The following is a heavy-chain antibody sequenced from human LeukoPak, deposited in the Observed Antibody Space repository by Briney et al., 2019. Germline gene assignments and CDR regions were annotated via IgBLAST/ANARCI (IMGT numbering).Heavy chain of an antibody. D-gene: IGHD3-10*01. V-gene: IGHV4-39*01. J-gene: IGHJ4*02. Sequence: SETLSLTCTVSGGSISSSSYYWGWIRQPPGKGLEWIGTIYYSGSTYYNPSLKSRVTISLDTSKNQLSLKLSSVTAADTAVYYCARVRDTMVRGVIANWGQGTLVTVSS. CDR2: IYYSGST. CDR3: ARVRDTMVRGVIAN. CDR1: GGSISSSSYY.